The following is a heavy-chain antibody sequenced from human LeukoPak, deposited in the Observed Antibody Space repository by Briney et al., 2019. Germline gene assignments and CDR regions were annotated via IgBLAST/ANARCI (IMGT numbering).Heavy chain of an antibody. Sequence: PGGSLRLSCAASGFTFSSYAMHWVRQAPGKGLEWMAVISYDGSNKYYADSVKGRFTISRDNSKNTLYLQMNSLRAEDTAVYYCARDPTTYYYDSSGYPDWGQGTLVTVSS. CDR1: GFTFSSYA. D-gene: IGHD3-22*01. CDR2: ISYDGSNK. J-gene: IGHJ1*01. V-gene: IGHV3-30-3*01. CDR3: ARDPTTYYYDSSGYPD.